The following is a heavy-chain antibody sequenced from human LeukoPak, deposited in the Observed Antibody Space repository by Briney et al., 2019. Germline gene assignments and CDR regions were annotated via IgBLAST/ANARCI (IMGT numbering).Heavy chain of an antibody. D-gene: IGHD3-16*01. CDR1: GFTFNTYW. CDR2: INNDGSTT. CDR3: ARGGVDS. V-gene: IGHV3-74*01. J-gene: IGHJ4*02. Sequence: GESLRLSCAASGFTFNTYWMHWVRQAPGKGLVWVSRINNDGSTTTYADSVKGRFTISRDNAKKTLYLQMNSLRVEDTAVYYCARGGVDSWGQGTLVTVSS.